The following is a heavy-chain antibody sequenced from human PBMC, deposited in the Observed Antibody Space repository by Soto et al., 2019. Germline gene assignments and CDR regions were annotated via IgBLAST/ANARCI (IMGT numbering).Heavy chain of an antibody. CDR3: TTIEVDSSPA. CDR2: IKSKTDGGTT. V-gene: IGHV3-15*01. CDR1: GFTFSNAW. J-gene: IGHJ5*02. Sequence: VGSLRLSCAASGFTFSNAWMSWVRQAPGKGLEWVGHIKSKTDGGTTDYAAPVKGRFTISRDDSKNTLYLQMNSLKTEGTAVYYCTTIEVDSSPAWGQGTLVTVSS. D-gene: IGHD3-22*01.